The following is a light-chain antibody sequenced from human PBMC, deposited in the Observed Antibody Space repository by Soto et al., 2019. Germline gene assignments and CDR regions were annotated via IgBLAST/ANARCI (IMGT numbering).Light chain of an antibody. CDR1: QSISTY. Sequence: DIQMTQSPPSLSASVGDRVTITCRASQSISTYLNWYQQKPGKAPKLLIYAASTLQSGVPSRFSGSGSGTDFTLIISSLQPEDFATYYCQQTYMTPITFGQGTRLEIK. CDR3: QQTYMTPIT. J-gene: IGKJ5*01. CDR2: AAS. V-gene: IGKV1-39*01.